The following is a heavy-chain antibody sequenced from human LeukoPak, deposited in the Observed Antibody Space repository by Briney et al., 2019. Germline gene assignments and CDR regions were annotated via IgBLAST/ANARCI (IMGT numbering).Heavy chain of an antibody. CDR2: IYYTGKT. J-gene: IGHJ4*02. CDR1: GDSVSNGNYY. D-gene: IGHD3-10*01. Sequence: SETLSLTCTVSGDSVSNGNYYWSWLRQPPGKALEWIGYIYYTGKTYYNPSLEGRVTILVDTSRNHFSVKLSSVTAADTAVYYCAKSQNYYGSGDYWSQGTLVTVSS. CDR3: AKSQNYYGSGDY. V-gene: IGHV4-61*03.